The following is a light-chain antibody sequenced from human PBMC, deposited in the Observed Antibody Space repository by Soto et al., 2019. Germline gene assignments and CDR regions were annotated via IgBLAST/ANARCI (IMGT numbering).Light chain of an antibody. CDR1: STNIGSSSL. CDR2: EGT. V-gene: IGLV2-23*01. CDR3: CSYAGSDNYVL. J-gene: IGLJ2*01. Sequence: QSALTQPASVSGSPGQSITLSCTGSSTNIGSSSLVSWYQQHPGKAPKLMIYEGTKRPSGLSDRFSGSKSGNTASLTISGLQAEDEADYFCCSYAGSDNYVLFGGGTKLTVL.